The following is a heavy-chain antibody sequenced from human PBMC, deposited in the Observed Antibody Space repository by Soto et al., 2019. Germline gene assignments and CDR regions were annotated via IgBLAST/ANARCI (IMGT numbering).Heavy chain of an antibody. CDR1: RYSFNNYW. CDR2: IHPSDPNI. CDR3: ASPMKLVGVVFL. D-gene: IGHD3-3*01. J-gene: IGHJ4*02. V-gene: IGHV5-51*01. Sequence: ELKLEQSGAEVKKPGESLMISCKGSRYSFNNYWVGWVRQKAGEGLEWMGMIHPSDPNIIYSPSFKGQVTISADKSLSTAYLQWSSLKASDTAMYYCASPMKLVGVVFLWGQGTLVIVAS.